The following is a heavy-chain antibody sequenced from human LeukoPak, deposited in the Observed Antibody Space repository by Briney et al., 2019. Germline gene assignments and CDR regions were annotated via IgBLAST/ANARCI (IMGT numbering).Heavy chain of an antibody. D-gene: IGHD3-10*01. CDR2: IYRDSSVK. J-gene: IGHJ4*02. V-gene: IGHV3-48*01. Sequence: GGSLRLSCVASGFNFDEYAMNWVRQAPGKGLEWISCIYRDSSVKHYADSVRGRFTVSRDNAKNSVYLQMNSLRAEDTAVYFCARYGSGSNYRDPFDSWGQGTLITVSS. CDR1: GFNFDEYA. CDR3: ARYGSGSNYRDPFDS.